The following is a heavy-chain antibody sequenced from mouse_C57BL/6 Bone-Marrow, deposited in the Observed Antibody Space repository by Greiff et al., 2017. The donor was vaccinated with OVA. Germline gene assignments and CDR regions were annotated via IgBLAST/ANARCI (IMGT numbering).Heavy chain of an antibody. Sequence: EVNLVESGGGLVQPGGSLKLSCAASGFTFSDYYMYWVRQTPEKRLEWVAYISNGGGSTYYPDTVKGRFTITRDNAKNTLYLQMSRLKSEDTAMYYCARPEFAYWGQGTLVTVSA. J-gene: IGHJ3*01. CDR3: ARPEFAY. V-gene: IGHV5-12*01. CDR2: ISNGGGST. CDR1: GFTFSDYY.